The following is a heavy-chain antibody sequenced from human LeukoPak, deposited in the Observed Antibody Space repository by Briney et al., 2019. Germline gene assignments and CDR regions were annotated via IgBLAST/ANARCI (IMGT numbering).Heavy chain of an antibody. Sequence: GGSLRLSCAASGFTFSSYSMNWVRQAPGKGLEWVSSISSSSSYIYYADSVKGRFTVSRDNAKNSLYLQMNSLRAEDTAVYYCARDLDSSSYAYWGQGTLVTVSS. J-gene: IGHJ4*02. D-gene: IGHD6-13*01. V-gene: IGHV3-21*01. CDR1: GFTFSSYS. CDR2: ISSSSSYI. CDR3: ARDLDSSSYAY.